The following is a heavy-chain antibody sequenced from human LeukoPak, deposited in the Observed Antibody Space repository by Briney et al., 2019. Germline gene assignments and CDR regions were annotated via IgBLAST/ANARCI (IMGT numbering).Heavy chain of an antibody. D-gene: IGHD3-22*01. Sequence: PGGSLRLSCAASGFTFSSYTMNWVRQAPGKGLEWVSSISSSSSYISYADSVKGRFTISRDSAKNSLYLQMNSLRAEDTAVYYCVRVDSSGYGLHWGLDYWGQGTLVTVSS. J-gene: IGHJ4*02. CDR2: ISSSSSYI. CDR3: VRVDSSGYGLHWGLDY. V-gene: IGHV3-21*01. CDR1: GFTFSSYT.